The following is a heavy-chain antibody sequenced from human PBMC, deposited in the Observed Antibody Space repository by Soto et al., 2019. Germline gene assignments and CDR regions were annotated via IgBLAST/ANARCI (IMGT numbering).Heavy chain of an antibody. CDR3: ARTDSYHIPSLPDY. V-gene: IGHV4-61*01. Sequence: SETLSLTCTVSGGSVSSGSYYWSWIRQPPGKGLEWIGYIYYSGSTNYNPSLKSRVTISVDTSKNQFSLKLSSVTAADTAVYYCARTDSYHIPSLPDYSSQGTRVTVSS. CDR1: GGSVSSGSYY. J-gene: IGHJ4*02. D-gene: IGHD5-18*01. CDR2: IYYSGST.